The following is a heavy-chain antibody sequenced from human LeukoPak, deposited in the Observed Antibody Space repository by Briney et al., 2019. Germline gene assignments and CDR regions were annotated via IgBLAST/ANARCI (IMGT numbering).Heavy chain of an antibody. D-gene: IGHD6-19*01. V-gene: IGHV1-3*01. J-gene: IGHJ4*02. Sequence: ASVKASCKASGYTFTSYGISWVRQAPGQRLEWMGWINAGNGNTKYSQKFQGRVTITRDTSASTAYMELSSLRSEDTAVYYCAREGQWLVFFDYWGQGTLVTVSS. CDR2: INAGNGNT. CDR3: AREGQWLVFFDY. CDR1: GYTFTSYG.